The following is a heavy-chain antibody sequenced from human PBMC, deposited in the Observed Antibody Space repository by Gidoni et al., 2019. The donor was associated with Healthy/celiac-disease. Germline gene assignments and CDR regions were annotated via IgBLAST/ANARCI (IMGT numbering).Heavy chain of an antibody. CDR1: GGSISSSSYY. V-gene: IGHV4-39*01. CDR2: IYYSGST. CDR3: ARLGYYDILTGYGDDAFDI. D-gene: IGHD3-9*01. J-gene: IGHJ3*02. Sequence: QLQLQESGPGLVKPSETLSLTCTVSGGSISSSSYYWGWIRQPPGKGLEWIGSIYYSGSTYYNPSLKSRVTISVDTSKNQFSLKLSSVTAADTAVYYCARLGYYDILTGYGDDAFDIWGQGTMVTVSS.